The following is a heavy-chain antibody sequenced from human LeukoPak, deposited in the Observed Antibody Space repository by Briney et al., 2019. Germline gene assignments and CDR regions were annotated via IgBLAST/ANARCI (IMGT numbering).Heavy chain of an antibody. D-gene: IGHD6-19*01. CDR2: ISTGSSTT. CDR3: AKTVAGGFDI. J-gene: IGHJ3*02. V-gene: IGHV3-48*02. Sequence: GGSLRLSCAASEFAFSTYNMNWVRQAPGKGLEWVSYISTGSSTTYYADSVKGRFTISRDNVENSLYLQMNSLRDEDTAVYYCAKTVAGGFDIWGQGTMVTVSS. CDR1: EFAFSTYN.